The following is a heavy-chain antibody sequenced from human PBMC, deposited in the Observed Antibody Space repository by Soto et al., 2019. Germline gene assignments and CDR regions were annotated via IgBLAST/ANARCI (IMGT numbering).Heavy chain of an antibody. D-gene: IGHD2-2*01. J-gene: IGHJ5*02. CDR1: GGSISSYY. CDR2: IYYSGST. Sequence: SETLSLTCTVSGGSISSYYWSWIRQPPGKGLEWIGYIYYSGSTNYNPSLKSRVTISVDTSKNQFSLKLSSVTAADTAVYYCARHRKVPAALNWFDPWGQGTLVTVSS. V-gene: IGHV4-59*08. CDR3: ARHRKVPAALNWFDP.